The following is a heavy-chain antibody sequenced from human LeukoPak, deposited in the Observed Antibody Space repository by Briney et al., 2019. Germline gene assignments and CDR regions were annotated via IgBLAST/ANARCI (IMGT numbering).Heavy chain of an antibody. J-gene: IGHJ4*02. CDR2: MNPNSGNT. D-gene: IGHD4/OR15-4a*01. Sequence: ASVKVSCKASGYTFTSYDINWVRQATGQGPEWMGWMNPNSGNTGYAQKFQGRVTITRNTSISTAYMELNSLRSEDTAVYYCARGRDLALVRYYFDYWGQGTLVTVSS. CDR3: ARGRDLALVRYYFDY. V-gene: IGHV1-8*03. CDR1: GYTFTSYD.